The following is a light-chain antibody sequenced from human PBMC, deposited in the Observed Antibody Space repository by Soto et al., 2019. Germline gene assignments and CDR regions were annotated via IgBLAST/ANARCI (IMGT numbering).Light chain of an antibody. J-gene: IGLJ2*01. Sequence: QSVLTQPPSVSGSPGQSVTISCTGTRSDVGSYNRVSWYQQPPGTAPKLMIYEVSNRPSGVPDRFSGSKSGNTASLTISGLQAEDEADYYCSSYTSSSTLKVFGGGTKLTVL. CDR1: RSDVGSYNR. CDR3: SSYTSSSTLKV. V-gene: IGLV2-18*02. CDR2: EVS.